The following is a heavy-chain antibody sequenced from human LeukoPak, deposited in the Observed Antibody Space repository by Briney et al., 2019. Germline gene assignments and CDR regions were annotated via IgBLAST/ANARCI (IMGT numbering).Heavy chain of an antibody. V-gene: IGHV3-23*01. CDR1: GFTFGNVG. CDR2: ITGSSTCT. D-gene: IGHD3-10*01. CDR3: ARELVSSGTGYFDL. Sequence: GASLRLACEASGFTFGNVGMTWVRQAPGRGLQWVSGITGSSTCTYYAASVKGRITVSRDNSQNTLHLQMNSLRADDTAVYYCARELVSSGTGYFDLWGRGTLVTVSS. J-gene: IGHJ2*01.